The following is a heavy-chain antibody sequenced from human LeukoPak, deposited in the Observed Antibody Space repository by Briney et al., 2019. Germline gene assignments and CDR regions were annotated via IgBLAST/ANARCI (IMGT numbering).Heavy chain of an antibody. CDR3: ARAGDYYDSSGYCFDY. D-gene: IGHD3-22*01. V-gene: IGHV1-2*02. CDR2: INPNSGGT. CDR1: GYTFTGYY. Sequence: ASVKVSSKASGYTFTGYYMHWVRQAPGQGLEWMGWINPNSGGTNYAQKFQGRVTMTRDTSISTAYMELSRLRSDDTAVYYCARAGDYYDSSGYCFDYWGQGTLVTVSS. J-gene: IGHJ4*02.